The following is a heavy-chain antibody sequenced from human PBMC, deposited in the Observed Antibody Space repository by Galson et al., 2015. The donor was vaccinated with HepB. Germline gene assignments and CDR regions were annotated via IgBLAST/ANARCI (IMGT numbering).Heavy chain of an antibody. CDR3: ARGGSYLPYFYYGMDV. CDR2: IDWDDNK. V-gene: IGHV2-70*13. Sequence: PALVKPTQTLTLTCTFSGFSLSRSGMCVSWIRQPPGMALEWLALIDWDDNKYYTTSLKARLTISKDTSKNQVVLRMTNMDPVDTATYYCARGGSYLPYFYYGMDVWGQGTTVTVS. CDR1: GFSLSRSGMC. D-gene: IGHD3-3*01. J-gene: IGHJ6*02.